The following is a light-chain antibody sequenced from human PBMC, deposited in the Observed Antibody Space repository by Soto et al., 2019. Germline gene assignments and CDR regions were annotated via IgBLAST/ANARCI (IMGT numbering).Light chain of an antibody. CDR3: NSYTSSSTYV. CDR2: DVS. CDR1: TIDVGRYNY. V-gene: IGLV2-14*01. Sequence: QSVLTQPASLSGSPGQSITISCTGTTIDVGRYNYVSWYQQHPGKAPKLIIYDVSNRPSGVSNRFSGSKSGNTASLTISGLQAEDEADYYCNSYTSSSTYVFGTGTKVTVL. J-gene: IGLJ1*01.